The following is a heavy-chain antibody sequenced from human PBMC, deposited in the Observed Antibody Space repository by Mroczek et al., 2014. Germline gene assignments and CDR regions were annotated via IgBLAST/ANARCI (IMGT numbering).Heavy chain of an antibody. Sequence: VQLVQSGGGLVQPGRSLRLSCAASGFTFDDYAMHWVRQAPGKGLEWVSGISWNSGSIGYADSVKGRFTISRDNAKNSLYLQMNSLRAEDTALYYCAKGGLFLTAGNYYGMDVVGPRDHGHRLL. J-gene: IGHJ6*02. CDR3: AKGGLFLTAGNYYGMDV. D-gene: IGHD6-19*01. CDR2: ISWNSGSI. V-gene: IGHV3-9*01. CDR1: GFTFDDYA.